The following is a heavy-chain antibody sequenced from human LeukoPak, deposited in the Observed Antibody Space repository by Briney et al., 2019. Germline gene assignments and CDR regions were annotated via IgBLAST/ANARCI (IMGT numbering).Heavy chain of an antibody. Sequence: PGGSLRLSCAASGFTFSSYWMSWVRQAPGKGLEWVGNIKEDGSEKRYVDSLKGRFTMSRDNAKNSLYLQMNSLRGEDTAVYYCARDRGELLNWGQGTLVTVSS. J-gene: IGHJ4*02. CDR2: IKEDGSEK. CDR3: ARDRGELLN. V-gene: IGHV3-7*01. CDR1: GFTFSSYW. D-gene: IGHD1-26*01.